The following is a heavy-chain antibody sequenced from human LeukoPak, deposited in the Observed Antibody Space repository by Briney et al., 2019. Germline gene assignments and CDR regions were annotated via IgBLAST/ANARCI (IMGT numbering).Heavy chain of an antibody. CDR3: VKGRCSGSSCYGGDY. CDR1: GFTFSSYA. D-gene: IGHD2-2*01. CDR2: ITSNGGST. J-gene: IGHJ4*02. V-gene: IGHV3-64D*06. Sequence: PGGSLSLFCSASGFTFSSYAMNWVRQAPGKGLEYVSAITSNGGSTYYADSVKGRFTISRDNSKNTLYLQMSSLRAEDTAVYYCVKGRCSGSSCYGGDYWAREPWSPSPQ.